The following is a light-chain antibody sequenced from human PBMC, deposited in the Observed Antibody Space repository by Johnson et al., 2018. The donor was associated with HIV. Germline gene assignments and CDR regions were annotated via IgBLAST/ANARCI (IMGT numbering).Light chain of an antibody. Sequence: QAVLTQPPSVSAAPGQKVTISCSGSSSNIGNNYVSWYQQLPGTAPKLLLYENNKRPSGIPDRFSGSKSGTSATLGITGLQTGDEADYYCGKWDSNLGGGLYVFVSGTRVTVL. CDR1: SSNIGNNY. V-gene: IGLV1-51*02. CDR2: ENN. J-gene: IGLJ1*01. CDR3: GKWDSNLGGGLYV.